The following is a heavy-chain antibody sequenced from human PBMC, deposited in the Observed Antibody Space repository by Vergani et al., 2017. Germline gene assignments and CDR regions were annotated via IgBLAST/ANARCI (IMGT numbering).Heavy chain of an antibody. V-gene: IGHV4-34*01. J-gene: IGHJ6*02. Sequence: QVQLQQWGAGLLKPSETLSLTCAVYGGSFSGYYWSWIRQPPGKGLEWIGEINHSGSTNYNPSLKSRVTISVDTSKNQFSLKLSSVTAADTAVYYCAREDGSGSLRGYGMDVWGQGTTVTVSS. D-gene: IGHD3-10*01. CDR3: AREDGSGSLRGYGMDV. CDR2: INHSGST. CDR1: GGSFSGYY.